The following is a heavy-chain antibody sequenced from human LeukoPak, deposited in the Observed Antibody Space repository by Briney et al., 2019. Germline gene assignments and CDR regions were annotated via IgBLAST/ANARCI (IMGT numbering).Heavy chain of an antibody. CDR2: ISGTTSGT. V-gene: IGHV3-23*01. Sequence: GGSLRLSCAASGFTFSTCAMSWVRQDPGEGLEWVSGISGTTSGTYYADSVKGRFTISRDNSKNTLFLQVNSLRAEDTAVYYCAKVRTYFYHGLDVWGQGTTVTVSS. CDR3: AKVRTYFYHGLDV. CDR1: GFTFSTCA. D-gene: IGHD1-14*01. J-gene: IGHJ6*02.